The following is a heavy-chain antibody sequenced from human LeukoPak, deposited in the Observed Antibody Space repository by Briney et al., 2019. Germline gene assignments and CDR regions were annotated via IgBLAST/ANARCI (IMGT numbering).Heavy chain of an antibody. D-gene: IGHD3-3*01. CDR3: ARHFWRATAFDP. CDR2: IYYGEST. J-gene: IGHJ5*02. Sequence: SETLSLTCTVSGGSISSSSYYWGWIRQPPGKGLEWIGSIYYGESTYYNPSLKSRVTISVDTSKNQFSLKLSSVTAADTAVYYCARHFWRATAFDPWGQGTLVTVSS. V-gene: IGHV4-39*01. CDR1: GGSISSSSYY.